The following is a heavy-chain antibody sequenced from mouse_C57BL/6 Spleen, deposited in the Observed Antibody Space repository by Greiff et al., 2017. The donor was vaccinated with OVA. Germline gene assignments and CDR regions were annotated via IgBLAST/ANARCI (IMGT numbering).Heavy chain of an antibody. V-gene: IGHV1-7*01. CDR1: GYTFTSYW. J-gene: IGHJ1*03. D-gene: IGHD2-5*01. Sequence: VKLMESGAELAKPGASVKLSCKASGYTFTSYWMHWVKQRPGQGLEWIGYINPSSGYTKYNQKFKDKATLTADKSSSTAYMQLSSLTYEDSAVYYCARYYRNTYWYFDVWGTGTTVTVSA. CDR2: INPSSGYT. CDR3: ARYYRNTYWYFDV.